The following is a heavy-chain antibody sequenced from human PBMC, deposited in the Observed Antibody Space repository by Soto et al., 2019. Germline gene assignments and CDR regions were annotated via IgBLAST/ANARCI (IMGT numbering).Heavy chain of an antibody. D-gene: IGHD2-2*01. Sequence: TLSLTCAVSGGSISSGGYSWSWIRQPPGKGLEWIGYIYHSGSTYYNPSLKSRVTISVDRSKNQFSLKLSSVTAADTAVYYCARVLSSTSWNNWFDPWGQGTLVTVSS. CDR1: GGSISSGGYS. CDR3: ARVLSSTSWNNWFDP. CDR2: IYHSGST. V-gene: IGHV4-30-2*01. J-gene: IGHJ5*02.